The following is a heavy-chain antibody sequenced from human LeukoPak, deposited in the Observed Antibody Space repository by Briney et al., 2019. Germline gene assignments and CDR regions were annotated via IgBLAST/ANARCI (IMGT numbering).Heavy chain of an antibody. CDR2: IYSGGST. J-gene: IGHJ4*02. CDR1: GFTVSSNY. CDR3: AKEYCSNSVCHSLDY. V-gene: IGHV3-53*05. Sequence: PGGSLRLSCAASGFTVSSNYMSWVRQAPGKGLEWVLVIYSGGSTYYADSVKGRFTFSRDNSKNTLYLQMNSLRAEDTAVYYCAKEYCSNSVCHSLDYWGQGTLVTVSS. D-gene: IGHD2-8*01.